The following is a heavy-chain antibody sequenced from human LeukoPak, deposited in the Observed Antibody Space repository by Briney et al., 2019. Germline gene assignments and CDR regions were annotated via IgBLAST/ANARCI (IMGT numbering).Heavy chain of an antibody. CDR3: TTDNGGYEDDDY. J-gene: IGHJ4*02. Sequence: GRSLRLSCAASGFTFSSYAMNWVRQAPGKGLEWVGRIKSKTDGGTTDYAAPVKGRFTISRDDSKNTLYLQMNSLKTEDTAVYYCTTDNGGYEDDDYWGQGTLVTVSS. CDR1: GFTFSSYA. D-gene: IGHD5-12*01. V-gene: IGHV3-15*07. CDR2: IKSKTDGGTT.